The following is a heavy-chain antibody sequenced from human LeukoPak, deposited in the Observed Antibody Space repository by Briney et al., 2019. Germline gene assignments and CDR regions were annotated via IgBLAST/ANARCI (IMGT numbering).Heavy chain of an antibody. Sequence: SQTLSLTCTVSGGSISSGSYYWSWIRQPAGKGLEWIGRIYASGSTNYNPSLKSRVTISVDTSKNQFSLKLSSVTAADTAVYYCARGTVGRTYCGGDCYSPIDYWGQGTLVTVSS. J-gene: IGHJ4*02. D-gene: IGHD2-21*01. CDR2: IYASGST. CDR3: ARGTVGRTYCGGDCYSPIDY. V-gene: IGHV4-61*02. CDR1: GGSISSGSYY.